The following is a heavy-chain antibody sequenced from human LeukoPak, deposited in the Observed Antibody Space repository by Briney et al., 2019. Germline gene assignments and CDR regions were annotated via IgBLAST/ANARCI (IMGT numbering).Heavy chain of an antibody. Sequence: SETLSLTCTVSGGSISSSSYYWGWIRQPPGKGLEWIGSIYYSGSTYYNPSLKSRVTISVDTSKNQFSLKLSSVTAADTAVYYCAKGLLRISAFDIWGQGTMVTVSS. J-gene: IGHJ3*02. CDR3: AKGLLRISAFDI. V-gene: IGHV4-39*07. CDR1: GGSISSSSYY. CDR2: IYYSGST. D-gene: IGHD2/OR15-2a*01.